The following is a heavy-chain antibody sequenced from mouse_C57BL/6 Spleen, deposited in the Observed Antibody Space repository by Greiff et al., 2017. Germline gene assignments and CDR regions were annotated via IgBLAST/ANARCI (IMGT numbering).Heavy chain of an antibody. Sequence: VQLQQPGAELVMPGASVKLSCKASGYTFTSYWMHWVKQRPGQGLEWIGEIDPSDSYTNYNQKFKGKSTLTVDKSSSTAYMQLSSLTSEDSAVYYCARGLWEPRPYCDYWGQGTTLTVSS. D-gene: IGHD2-1*01. CDR1: GYTFTSYW. J-gene: IGHJ2*01. CDR3: ARGLWEPRPYCDY. CDR2: IDPSDSYT. V-gene: IGHV1-69*01.